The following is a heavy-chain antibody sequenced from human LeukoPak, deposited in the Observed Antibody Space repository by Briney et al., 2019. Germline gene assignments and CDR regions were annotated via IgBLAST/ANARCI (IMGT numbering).Heavy chain of an antibody. V-gene: IGHV4-59*01. CDR3: ARAYCGGDCYFPFDY. CDR2: IYYSGST. J-gene: IGHJ4*02. D-gene: IGHD2-21*01. Sequence: SETLYLTCTVSGGSISSYYWSWLRQPPGKGLEWIGYIYYSGSTNYNPSLKSRVTISVDTSKNQFSLKLSSVTAADTAVYYCARAYCGGDCYFPFDYWGQGTLVTVSS. CDR1: GGSISSYY.